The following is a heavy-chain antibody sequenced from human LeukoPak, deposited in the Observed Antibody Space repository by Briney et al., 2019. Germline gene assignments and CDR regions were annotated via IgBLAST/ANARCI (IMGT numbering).Heavy chain of an antibody. V-gene: IGHV3-23*01. Sequence: GGSLRLSCAASGFTFTGYAMSWVRQAPGKGLEWVSAISGSGGSTYYADSVKGRFTISRDNSKNTLSLQMNSLRADDMAVDYCAKGRVPAARSNYYYYMDVWGKGTTVTVSS. CDR2: ISGSGGST. CDR1: GFTFTGYA. CDR3: AKGRVPAARSNYYYYMDV. D-gene: IGHD2-2*01. J-gene: IGHJ6*03.